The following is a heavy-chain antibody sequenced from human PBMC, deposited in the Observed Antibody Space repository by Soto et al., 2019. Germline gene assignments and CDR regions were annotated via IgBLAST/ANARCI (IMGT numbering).Heavy chain of an antibody. CDR3: AHSFNSGSYYPHFDY. CDR2: IYWKDDK. V-gene: IGHV2-5*01. Sequence: GPELMNPTHTLTMTCTFSGFSLSTSGVGVGWIRHPPGKALEWLALIYWKDDKRYSPSLKSRLTITKDTSKNQVVLTMTNMDPVDTATYYCAHSFNSGSYYPHFDYWGQGTLVTGSS. J-gene: IGHJ4*02. CDR1: GFSLSTSGVG. D-gene: IGHD1-26*01.